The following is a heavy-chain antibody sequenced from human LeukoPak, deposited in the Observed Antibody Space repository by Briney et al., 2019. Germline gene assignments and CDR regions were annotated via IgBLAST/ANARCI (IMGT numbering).Heavy chain of an antibody. CDR2: IYYSGST. CDR3: ARGRTNIAVAGTGIYYYYGMGV. CDR1: GGSVSSGSYY. J-gene: IGHJ6*02. Sequence: PSETLSLTCTVPGGSVSSGSYYWSWIRQPPGKGLEWIGYIYYSGSTNYNPSLKSRVTISVDTSKNQFSLKLSSVTAADTAVYYCARGRTNIAVAGTGIYYYYGMGVWGQGTTVTVSS. D-gene: IGHD6-19*01. V-gene: IGHV4-61*01.